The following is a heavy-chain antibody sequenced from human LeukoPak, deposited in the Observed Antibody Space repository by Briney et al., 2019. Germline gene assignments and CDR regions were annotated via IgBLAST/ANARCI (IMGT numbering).Heavy chain of an antibody. D-gene: IGHD1-14*01. V-gene: IGHV1-2*06. CDR1: GYTFTGYY. CDR3: ARDTYNGEQVPDWFDP. CDR2: INPDSGGT. J-gene: IGHJ5*02. Sequence: ASVKVSCKASGYTFTGYYMHWVRQAPGQGLEWMGRINPDSGGTNYAQKFQGRVTMTRDTSISTAYMELSRLRSDDTAVYYCARDTYNGEQVPDWFDPWGQGTLVTVSS.